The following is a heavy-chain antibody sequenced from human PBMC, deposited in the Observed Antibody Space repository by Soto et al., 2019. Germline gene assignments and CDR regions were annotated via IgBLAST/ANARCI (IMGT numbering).Heavy chain of an antibody. CDR3: ARWGTTGGLDF. CDR2: TSYDGSNA. CDR1: GFTFRSFV. D-gene: IGHD3-16*01. J-gene: IGHJ4*02. V-gene: IGHV3-30*03. Sequence: QVQLVESGGGVVQPGTSLRLSCVGSGFTFRSFVIHWVRQAPGKGLEWVALTSYDGSNAYYGDSVKGRFTISRDNSKNTVDLQRDSLRVEDTALYYCARWGTTGGLDFWGQGTLVSVSS.